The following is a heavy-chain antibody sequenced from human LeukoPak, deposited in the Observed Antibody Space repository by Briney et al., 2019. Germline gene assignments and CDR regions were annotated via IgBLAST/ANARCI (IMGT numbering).Heavy chain of an antibody. CDR1: GGAFSSST. D-gene: IGHD3-16*01. V-gene: IGHV1-69*13. CDR3: AREPRGETTGGGDFNS. CDR2: VLPLSTTI. Sequence: ASVKVSCKASGGAFSSSTIHWVRQAPDEGLEWMGRVLPLSTTINYAQKFQGRVSISADASTKTVYMELSSLPSDDTAVYYCAREPRGETTGGGDFNSWGQGTLVIVSS. J-gene: IGHJ4*02.